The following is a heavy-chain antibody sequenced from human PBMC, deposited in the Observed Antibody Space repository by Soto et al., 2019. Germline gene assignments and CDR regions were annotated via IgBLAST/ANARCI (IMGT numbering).Heavy chain of an antibody. CDR1: SGSISGYY. CDR3: ARAGPRGAGYNLDF. J-gene: IGHJ4*02. V-gene: IGHV4-59*01. D-gene: IGHD1-20*01. Sequence: QVQLQESGPGVVKPSEALSLTCTVSSGSISGYYWSWIRQPPGKGLEYIGDIHYSGTTHYNPSLQSRFIMSVDTSRNQFSLKLSSVTAADTAVYYCARAGPRGAGYNLDFWGPGFLVTVSS. CDR2: IHYSGTT.